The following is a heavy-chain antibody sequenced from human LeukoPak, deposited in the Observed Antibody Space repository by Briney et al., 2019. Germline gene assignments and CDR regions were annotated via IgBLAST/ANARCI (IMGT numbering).Heavy chain of an antibody. CDR3: AREDGYNSLSGTYTIDY. J-gene: IGHJ4*02. Sequence: SETLSLTCTVSGGSISSYYWSWIRQPAGKGLEWIGCIYTSGSTNYNPSLKSRVTMSVDTSKNQFSLKLSSVTAADTAVYYCAREDGYNSLSGTYTIDYWGQGTLVTVSS. CDR2: IYTSGST. V-gene: IGHV4-4*07. CDR1: GGSISSYY. D-gene: IGHD5-24*01.